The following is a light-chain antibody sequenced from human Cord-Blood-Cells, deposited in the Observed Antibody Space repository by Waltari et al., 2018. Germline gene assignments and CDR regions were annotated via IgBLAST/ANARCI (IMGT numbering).Light chain of an antibody. J-gene: IGKJ4*01. CDR3: QQSYSTPPT. CDR1: QSISSY. Sequence: DIQMTQSPSSLSASVGERVTITCRASQSISSYLNWYQQKPGKAPKLLIYAASSLQSGVPSRFRGSGSGTDFTLTISSLQPEDFATYYCQQSYSTPPTFGGGTKVEIK. CDR2: AAS. V-gene: IGKV1-39*01.